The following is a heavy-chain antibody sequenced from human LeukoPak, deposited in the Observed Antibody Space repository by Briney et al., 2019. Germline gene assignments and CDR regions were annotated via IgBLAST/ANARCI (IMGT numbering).Heavy chain of an antibody. CDR1: GFTFRSHV. CDR3: AKDFSSGYGSGTIYYYGMDV. Sequence: AGSLRLSCAASGFTFRSHVMSWVRQAPGKGLEWVSSIRSGGNTHYPDSVKGRFTISRNNSKNTLYLQMNSLRAEDTAVYYCAKDFSSGYGSGTIYYYGMDVWGQGTTVTVSS. CDR2: IRSGGNT. J-gene: IGHJ6*02. D-gene: IGHD3-10*01. V-gene: IGHV3-23*01.